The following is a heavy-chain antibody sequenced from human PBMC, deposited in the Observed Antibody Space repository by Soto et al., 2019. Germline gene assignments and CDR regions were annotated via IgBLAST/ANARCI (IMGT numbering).Heavy chain of an antibody. CDR3: ARASGHIYATLHGPFDH. Sequence: QVQLVESGGGVVQPGRSLRLSCAASGFTFNRHPLHWVRQAPGKGLEWVAVISHDGNNKYYADSVKGRFTISRDNSMSMLYLQLDGLRNADTAILYCARASGHIYATLHGPFDHWGQGALVTVSS. J-gene: IGHJ4*02. D-gene: IGHD2-8*01. CDR1: GFTFNRHP. V-gene: IGHV3-30-3*01. CDR2: ISHDGNNK.